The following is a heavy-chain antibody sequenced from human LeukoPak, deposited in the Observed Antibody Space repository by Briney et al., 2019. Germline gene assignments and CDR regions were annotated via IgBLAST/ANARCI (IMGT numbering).Heavy chain of an antibody. CDR2: IYTSGST. CDR3: ASSRGTFNWFDP. CDR1: GGSISSYY. J-gene: IGHJ5*02. D-gene: IGHD3-16*01. Sequence: SETLSLTCTVSGGSISSYYWSWIRQPAGKGLEWIGRIYTSGSTNYNPSLTSRVTMSVDTSKNQFSLKLSSVTAADTAVYYCASSRGTFNWFDPWGQGTLVTVSP. V-gene: IGHV4-4*07.